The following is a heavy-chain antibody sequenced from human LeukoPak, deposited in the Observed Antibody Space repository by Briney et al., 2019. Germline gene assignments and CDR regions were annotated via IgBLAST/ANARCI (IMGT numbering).Heavy chain of an antibody. CDR3: ARVLRIKLGIDY. J-gene: IGHJ4*02. D-gene: IGHD5-18*01. V-gene: IGHV4-59*01. CDR2: IYYSGST. Sequence: SETLSLTCTVSGGSISSYYWSWIRQPPGKGLEWIGYIYYSGSTNYNPSLKSRVTISVDTSKNQFSLKLSSVTAADTAVYYCARVLRIKLGIDYWGQGTLVTVSS. CDR1: GGSISSYY.